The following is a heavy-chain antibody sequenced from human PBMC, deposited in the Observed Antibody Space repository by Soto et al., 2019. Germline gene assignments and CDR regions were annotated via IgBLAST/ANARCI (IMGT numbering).Heavy chain of an antibody. CDR3: ARHHGPTTAEKWFGP. D-gene: IGHD5-12*01. CDR1: GYTFFTYD. V-gene: IGHV1-18*01. Sequence: QVHLVQSGVEVQTPGASVKVSCQASGYTFFTYDILWVRQAPGQGLEWMGWISTYSGDTKYAQKFQGRVTMTTDTSTTKASLELRSLRSDDTAVYYCARHHGPTTAEKWFGPWGQGSLVTVSS. CDR2: ISTYSGDT. J-gene: IGHJ5*02.